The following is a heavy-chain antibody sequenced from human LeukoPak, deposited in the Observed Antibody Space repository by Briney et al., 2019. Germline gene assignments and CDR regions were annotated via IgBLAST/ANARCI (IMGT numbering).Heavy chain of an antibody. CDR1: VSIFSSYA. Sequence: GAFLRLSCAAAVSIFSSYAMSWVRQAPGGRREWFSVISGSGGSTYYADSGEGRFTISRDNHKNTLYLQMNSLRAEHTAVYHCAKEPAYSRSWYGRYVYWRQGTLVTVSS. J-gene: IGHJ4*02. CDR3: AKEPAYSRSWYGRYVY. CDR2: ISGSGGST. D-gene: IGHD6-13*01. V-gene: IGHV3-23*01.